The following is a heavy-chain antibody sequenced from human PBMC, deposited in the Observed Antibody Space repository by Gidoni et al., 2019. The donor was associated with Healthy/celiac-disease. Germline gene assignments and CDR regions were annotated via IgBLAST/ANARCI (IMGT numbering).Heavy chain of an antibody. J-gene: IGHJ2*01. D-gene: IGHD6-19*01. CDR1: GFPFSSYA. Sequence: QVQLVESGGGVVQPGRSLRLPCAASGFPFSSYAMHWVRQAPGKGLEWVAVISYDGSNKYYADSVKGRFTISRDNSKNTLYLQMNSLRAEDTAVYYCARTVWLVRGYFDLWGRGTLVTVSS. CDR3: ARTVWLVRGYFDL. V-gene: IGHV3-30*04. CDR2: ISYDGSNK.